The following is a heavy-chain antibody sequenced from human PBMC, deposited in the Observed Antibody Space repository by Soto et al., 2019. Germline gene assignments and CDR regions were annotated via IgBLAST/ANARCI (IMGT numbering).Heavy chain of an antibody. D-gene: IGHD6-13*01. J-gene: IGHJ5*02. Sequence: SETLALTCNVSGGAISSSSTYWGGIRQPPEKGLEWIASIYYSGSTYYNPSLRSRVTLSVDTSKNQFSLRLSSVTAADTAVYYCACSLCRSRNYPVKFDPWGHGTLVT. CDR2: IYYSGST. CDR1: GGAISSSSTY. V-gene: IGHV4-39*01. CDR3: ACSLCRSRNYPVKFDP.